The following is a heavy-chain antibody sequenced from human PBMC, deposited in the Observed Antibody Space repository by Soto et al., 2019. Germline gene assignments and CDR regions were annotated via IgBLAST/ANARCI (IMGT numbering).Heavy chain of an antibody. CDR1: GGAFSSYP. D-gene: IGHD2-15*01. V-gene: IGHV1-69*13. J-gene: IGHJ5*02. Sequence: SVKVSCKASGGAFSSYPINWVRQAPGQGLEWMGGIIPFFGTTHSAQKFQDRLTITADESTSTTFMELSSLRSEDTAVYYCASRPVMEVAQYGNWFDPWGQWTLVTVSS. CDR3: ASRPVMEVAQYGNWFDP. CDR2: IIPFFGTT.